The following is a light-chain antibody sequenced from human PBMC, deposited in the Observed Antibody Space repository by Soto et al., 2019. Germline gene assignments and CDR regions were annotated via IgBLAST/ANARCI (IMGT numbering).Light chain of an antibody. CDR1: SSDVGGYDY. Sequence: QSALTQPASVSGSPGQSITLSCTGTSSDVGGYDYVSCYQHHPGKAPKLMIYEVSNRPSGISNRFSGSKSGNTASLTISGLQADDEADYYCSSYTTTSTQVFGGGTKLTVL. CDR3: SSYTTTSTQV. J-gene: IGLJ2*01. CDR2: EVS. V-gene: IGLV2-14*01.